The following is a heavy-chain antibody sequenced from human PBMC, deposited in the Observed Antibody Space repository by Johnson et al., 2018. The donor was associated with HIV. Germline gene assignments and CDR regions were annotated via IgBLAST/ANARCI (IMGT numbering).Heavy chain of an antibody. J-gene: IGHJ3*02. D-gene: IGHD3-16*01. Sequence: MLLVESGGGVVQPGRSLRLSCAASGFTFDDYGMSWVRQAPGKGLEWVSGINWNGGSTGYADSVKGRFTISRDNAKNSLYLQMNSLRAEDTAVYYCAKDRNWGWPVWAFDIWGQGTMVTVSS. CDR3: AKDRNWGWPVWAFDI. CDR2: INWNGGST. CDR1: GFTFDDYG. V-gene: IGHV3-20*04.